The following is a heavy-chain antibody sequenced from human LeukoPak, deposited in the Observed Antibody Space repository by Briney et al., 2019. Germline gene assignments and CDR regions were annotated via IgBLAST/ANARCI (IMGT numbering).Heavy chain of an antibody. CDR3: AKESRGKIAAAGTVIDY. J-gene: IGHJ4*02. CDR2: IRYDGSNK. V-gene: IGHV3-30*02. D-gene: IGHD6-13*01. CDR1: GFTFSSYG. Sequence: GGSLRLSCAASGFTFSSYGMHWVRQAPGKGLEWVAFIRYDGSNKYYADSVKGRFTISRDNSKNTLYLQMNSLRAEDTAVYYRAKESRGKIAAAGTVIDYWGQGTLVTVSS.